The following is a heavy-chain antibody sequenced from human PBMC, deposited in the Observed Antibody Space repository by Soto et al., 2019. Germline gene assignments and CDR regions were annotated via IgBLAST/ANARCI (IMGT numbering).Heavy chain of an antibody. Sequence: SAKVSCKASGGTFSSYAISWVRQAPGQGLEWMGGIIPIFGTANYAQKFQGRVTITADKSTSTAYMELSSLRSEDTAVYYCAIATLRFTTKPGNNWFHPCHKRTLGTVSS. CDR2: IIPIFGTA. V-gene: IGHV1-69*06. CDR3: AIATLRFTTKPGNNWFHP. J-gene: IGHJ5*02. CDR1: GGTFSSYA. D-gene: IGHD3-3*01.